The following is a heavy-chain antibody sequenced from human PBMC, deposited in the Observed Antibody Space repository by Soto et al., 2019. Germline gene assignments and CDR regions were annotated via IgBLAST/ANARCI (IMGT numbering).Heavy chain of an antibody. J-gene: IGHJ5*02. D-gene: IGHD1-7*01. Sequence: EVQLLESGGTLVQPGGSLRLSCAASGFTFSSFAMSWVRQAPGKGLEWVSGISGVDGNTYYADSVKGRFTISRDNSKNTLHLQMNSLRAEDTAVYYCAKDGWNFPPDPWGQGTLVTVSS. CDR3: AKDGWNFPPDP. CDR2: ISGVDGNT. CDR1: GFTFSSFA. V-gene: IGHV3-23*01.